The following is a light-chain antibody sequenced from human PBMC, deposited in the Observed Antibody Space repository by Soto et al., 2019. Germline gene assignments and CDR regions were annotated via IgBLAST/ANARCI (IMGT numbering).Light chain of an antibody. V-gene: IGLV3-21*02. CDR1: NIGSNS. CDR3: QVWDSSSDHVL. Sequence: SYELTQPPSVSVAPGQTAKITCGGNNIGSNSVHRYQQKPGQAPVLVVYDDTDRPSGIPERFSGSNSGNTATLTISRVEAGDEADYSCQVWDSSSDHVLFGGGTKLTVL. J-gene: IGLJ2*01. CDR2: DDT.